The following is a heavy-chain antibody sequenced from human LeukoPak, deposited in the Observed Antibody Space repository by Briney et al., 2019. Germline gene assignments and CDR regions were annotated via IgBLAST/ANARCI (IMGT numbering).Heavy chain of an antibody. CDR3: ARGRYDGYPQY. J-gene: IGHJ4*02. Sequence: SETLSLTCTVSSGSISSSSSSWGWIRQPPGKGLEWVGHIYYSVNTYYNPSLQSRVTISVDRSKNQFSLKLSSVTAADTAVYYCARGRYDGYPQYWGQGTLVTVSS. V-gene: IGHV4-39*07. CDR1: SGSISSSSSS. D-gene: IGHD5-24*01. CDR2: IYYSVNT.